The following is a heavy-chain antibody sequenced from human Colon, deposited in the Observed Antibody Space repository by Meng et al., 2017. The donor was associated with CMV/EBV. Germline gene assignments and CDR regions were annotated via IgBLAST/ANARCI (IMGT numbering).Heavy chain of an antibody. CDR1: GYTFISFG. D-gene: IGHD7-27*01. J-gene: IGHJ1*01. V-gene: IGHV1-18*01. Sequence: ASVKVSCKASGYTFISFGITWVRQAPGQGLEWMGWIGPNNGKTNYAQKFQGRVTMTSDTFTSTAYMDLRSLRSDDTAVYYCAVKKNWGDGLDLWGQGTLVTVSS. CDR3: AVKKNWGDGLDL. CDR2: IGPNNGKT.